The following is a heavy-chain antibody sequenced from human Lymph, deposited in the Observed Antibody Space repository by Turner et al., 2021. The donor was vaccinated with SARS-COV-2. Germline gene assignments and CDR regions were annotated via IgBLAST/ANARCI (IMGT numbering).Heavy chain of an antibody. CDR3: AKGRRFGMDV. V-gene: IGHV3-9*01. J-gene: IGHJ6*02. CDR2: SSWNSGSI. CDR1: GFPFDEYV. Sequence: EVQLVESGGGLVQPGRSLRLSCAASGFPFDEYVMHWVRQAPGKGLEWVSGSSWNSGSIGYADSVKGRFTISRDNAKNSLYLQMNSLRAEDTALYYCAKGRRFGMDVWGQGTTVTVSS.